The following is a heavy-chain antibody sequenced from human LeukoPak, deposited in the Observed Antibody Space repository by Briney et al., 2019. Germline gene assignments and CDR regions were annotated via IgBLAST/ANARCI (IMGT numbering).Heavy chain of an antibody. Sequence: GGSLRLSCAASGFTFSSYSMNWVRQAPGKGLEWVSSISSSSSYIYYADSVKGRFTISRDNAKNSLYLQMNSLRAEHTAVYYCARYCSSTSCRNYYYYYMDVWGKGTTATVSS. D-gene: IGHD2-2*01. CDR3: ARYCSSTSCRNYYYYYMDV. CDR1: GFTFSSYS. J-gene: IGHJ6*03. CDR2: ISSSSSYI. V-gene: IGHV3-21*01.